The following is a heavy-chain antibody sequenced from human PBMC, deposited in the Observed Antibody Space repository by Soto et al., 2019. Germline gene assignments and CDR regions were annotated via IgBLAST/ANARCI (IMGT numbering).Heavy chain of an antibody. CDR3: AADATAWQQMVPSDY. J-gene: IGHJ4*02. V-gene: IGHV1-58*01. Sequence: QMQLEQSGPEVKKPGTSVKVSCKASGFTFTSSAFQWVRQARGQSLEWIGWIAVGSGYTNYAQRFQDRVTLTRDMSTATTYMELSRLTSEDTAIYYCAADATAWQQMVPSDYWGQGTLVTVSS. D-gene: IGHD2-8*01. CDR2: IAVGSGYT. CDR1: GFTFTSSA.